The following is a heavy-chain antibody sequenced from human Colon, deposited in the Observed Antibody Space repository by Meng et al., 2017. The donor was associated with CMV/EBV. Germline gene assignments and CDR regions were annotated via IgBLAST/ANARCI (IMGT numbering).Heavy chain of an antibody. CDR2: INHSGGT. V-gene: IGHV4-34*01. CDR1: GGSFSGYS. CDR3: ARNSRGDY. D-gene: IGHD2/OR15-2a*01. Sequence: QVQLQQWGAGLLKPSATLSLTCAVNGGSFSGYSWTGLRQSPGKGLEWIGEINHSGGTNYNPSLKSRVTISIDTSKNQFSLKVRSVTAADTAMYYCARNSRGDYWGQGTLVTVSS. J-gene: IGHJ4*02.